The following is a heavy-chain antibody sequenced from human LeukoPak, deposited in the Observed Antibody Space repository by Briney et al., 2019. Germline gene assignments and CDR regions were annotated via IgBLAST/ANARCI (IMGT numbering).Heavy chain of an antibody. Sequence: PSQTLSLTCAVSGGSISSGGYSWSWIRQPPGKGLEWIGYIYHSGSTYYNPSLKSRVTISVDRSKNQFSLKLSSVTAADTAVYYCARHNLAIDYWGQGTLVTVSS. CDR2: IYHSGST. J-gene: IGHJ4*02. CDR3: ARHNLAIDY. D-gene: IGHD1-20*01. V-gene: IGHV4-30-2*01. CDR1: GGSISSGGYS.